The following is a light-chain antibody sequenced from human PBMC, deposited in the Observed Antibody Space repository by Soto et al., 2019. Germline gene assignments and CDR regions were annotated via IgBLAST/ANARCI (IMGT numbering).Light chain of an antibody. V-gene: IGKV2-30*02. CDR2: KVS. CDR3: MQGTHWPIT. J-gene: IGKJ5*01. CDR1: QSLVHSDGIAY. Sequence: DVVMTQSPLSLPVTLGQPASISCRSNQSLVHSDGIAYFSWFQQRPGRSPRRLIYKVSNRDSGVPARLSGSGSGTDFALKISRVEAEDVGGYYCMQGTHWPITFGQGTRLEIK.